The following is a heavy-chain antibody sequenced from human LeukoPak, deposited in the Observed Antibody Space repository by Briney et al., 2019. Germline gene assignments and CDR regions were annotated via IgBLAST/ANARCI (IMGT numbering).Heavy chain of an antibody. D-gene: IGHD6-6*01. J-gene: IGHJ4*02. CDR3: ARMYSTSYYFDY. CDR2: ICTSGST. CDR1: GGSISSGSYC. V-gene: IGHV4-61*02. Sequence: SQTLSLTCTVSGGSISSGSYCWRWIRQPAGKGLEWIGRICTSGSTNYNPSLKSRVTISVDTSKNQFSLNLSSVTAADTAIYYCARMYSTSYYFDYWGQGTLVTVSS.